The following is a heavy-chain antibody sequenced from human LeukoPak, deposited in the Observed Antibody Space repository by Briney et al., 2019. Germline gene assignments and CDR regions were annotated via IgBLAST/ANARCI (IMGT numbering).Heavy chain of an antibody. V-gene: IGHV3-15*01. D-gene: IGHD3-3*01. Sequence: GGSLRLSCAASGFTFSDALMSWVRQAPGKGLEWVGRIKSKTDRGTTDYAARVKGRFIVSRDDSKNTLYLQMNSLKTEDTAVYYCAKDGTYDFWSGYSIWGQGTMVTVSS. J-gene: IGHJ3*02. CDR3: AKDGTYDFWSGYSI. CDR1: GFTFSDAL. CDR2: IKSKTDRGTT.